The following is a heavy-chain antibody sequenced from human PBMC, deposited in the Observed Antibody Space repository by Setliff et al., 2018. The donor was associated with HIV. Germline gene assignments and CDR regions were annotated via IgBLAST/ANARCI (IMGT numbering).Heavy chain of an antibody. CDR1: GGSISSGGYY. D-gene: IGHD6-13*01. CDR3: ARSPSYRSSWEYYFDY. V-gene: IGHV4-61*08. Sequence: PSETLSLTCTVSGGSISSGGYYWSWLRQTPGKGPEWIGYIYTSRGTNYNHSLRTRVIISVDTSNQFSLKLSSVTAADAAVYYCARSPSYRSSWEYYFDYWGQGILVTVSS. J-gene: IGHJ4*02. CDR2: IYTSRGT.